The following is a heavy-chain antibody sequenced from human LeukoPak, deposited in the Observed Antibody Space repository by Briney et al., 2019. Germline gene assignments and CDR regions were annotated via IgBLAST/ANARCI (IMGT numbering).Heavy chain of an antibody. CDR2: IYPGDSDT. CDR1: GYSFTTYW. Sequence: GESLKISCRGSGYSFTTYWIGWVRQMPGKGLEWMGIIYPGDSDTRYSPSFQGQVTISADKSISAAYLQWSSLKASDTAMYYCARHERSTTGSLLYDNWGQGTLVTVSS. V-gene: IGHV5-51*01. J-gene: IGHJ4*02. CDR3: ARHERSTTGSLLYDN. D-gene: IGHD1-1*01.